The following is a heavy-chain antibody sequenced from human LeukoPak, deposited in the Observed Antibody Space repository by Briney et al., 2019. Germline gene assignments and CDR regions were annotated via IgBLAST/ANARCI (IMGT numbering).Heavy chain of an antibody. CDR2: VYYSGST. J-gene: IGHJ2*01. CDR3: ARGEPRIARPGAPPFDL. V-gene: IGHV4-59*01. CDR1: GGSTSSYY. Sequence: SETLSLTCTVSGGSTSSYYWQWIRQPPGNSLEWIGYVYYSGSTDYNPSLKSRVTISVDTSKNQFSLKLTSVTAADTAVYYCARGEPRIARPGAPPFDLWGRGTLVTVSS. D-gene: IGHD6-13*01.